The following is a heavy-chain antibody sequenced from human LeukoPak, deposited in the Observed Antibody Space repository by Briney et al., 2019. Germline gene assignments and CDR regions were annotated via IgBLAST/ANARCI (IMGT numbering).Heavy chain of an antibody. CDR3: ARGSQSLGSCIGGSCRVKIFVN. V-gene: IGHV4-34*01. D-gene: IGHD2-15*01. J-gene: IGHJ4*02. CDR1: GGSFSGYY. CDR2: INHSGSN. Sequence: SETLSLTCAVYGGSFSGYYWSWIGQPPGKGLEWIGEINHSGSNNYNPSVKSPVTISVDTSKNQFSLKLSSVTAADTAVYYCARGSQSLGSCIGGSCRVKIFVNCGEGALVTVSS.